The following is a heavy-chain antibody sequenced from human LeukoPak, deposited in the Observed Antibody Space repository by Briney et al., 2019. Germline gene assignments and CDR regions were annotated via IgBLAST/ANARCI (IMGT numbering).Heavy chain of an antibody. V-gene: IGHV4-30-2*01. CDR1: GGSISSGGYS. CDR2: IYHSGST. J-gene: IGHJ3*02. Sequence: SETLSLTCAVSGGSISSGGYSWSWIRQPPGKGLEWIGYIYHSGSTYYNPSLKSRVTISVDRSKNQFSLKLSSVTAADTAVYYCARGGYYDSSGYSSYDAFDIWGQGTMVTVSS. CDR3: ARGGYYDSSGYSSYDAFDI. D-gene: IGHD3-22*01.